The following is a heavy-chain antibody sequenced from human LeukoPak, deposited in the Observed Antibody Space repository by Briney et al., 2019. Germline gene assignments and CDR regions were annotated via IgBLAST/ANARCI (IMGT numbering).Heavy chain of an antibody. CDR2: ISPSGSSI. Sequence: PGGSLRLSCAASGFTFRDHYMSWIRQAPGKGLEWISYISPSGSSIYYADSVKGRFTISRDNAKNSLNLQMNSLRAEDTAMYYCARGHYGMYVWGQGTTATVSS. CDR1: GFTFRDHY. J-gene: IGHJ6*02. V-gene: IGHV3-11*01. CDR3: ARGHYGMYV.